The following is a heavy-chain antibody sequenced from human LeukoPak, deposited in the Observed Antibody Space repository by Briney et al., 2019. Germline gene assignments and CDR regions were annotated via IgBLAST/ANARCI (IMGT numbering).Heavy chain of an antibody. V-gene: IGHV1-2*02. CDR1: GYTFTGYY. CDR2: INPNSGGT. Sequence: VASVKVSCKASGYTFTGYYMHWVRQAPGQGLEWMGWINPNSGGTNYAQKFQGRVTMTRDTSISTAYMELSRLRSDDTAVYYCARAILLRDPLMNYWGQGTLVTVSS. CDR3: ARAILLRDPLMNY. J-gene: IGHJ4*02. D-gene: IGHD3-10*01.